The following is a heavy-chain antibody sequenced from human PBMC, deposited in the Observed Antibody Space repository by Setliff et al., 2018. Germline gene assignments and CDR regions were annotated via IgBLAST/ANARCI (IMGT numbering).Heavy chain of an antibody. D-gene: IGHD2-2*02. Sequence: SVKVSCKASGGTFSSYAISWVRQAPGQGLEWMGRIIPIFGTANYAQKFQGRVTITADESTSTAYMELSSLRSEDTAVYYCARDSRGLVPAAIEGSYYYYGMDVWGQGTTVTVSS. V-gene: IGHV1-69*13. CDR2: IIPIFGTA. J-gene: IGHJ6*02. CDR1: GGTFSSYA. CDR3: ARDSRGLVPAAIEGSYYYYGMDV.